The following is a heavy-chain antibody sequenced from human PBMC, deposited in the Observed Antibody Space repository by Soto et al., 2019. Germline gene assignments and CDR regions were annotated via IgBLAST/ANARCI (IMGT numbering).Heavy chain of an antibody. CDR2: ITAGDAKT. Sequence: QVQLVQSGADGKKPGASVEISCKASGYNFTQYRIHWVRQAPGQRLEWMGWITAGDAKTEYSQKFQGRVTISRDISATTVYLDLDSLRSEDTAVYYCARDLYSSSWFWFDPWGRGTQVIVSS. V-gene: IGHV1-3*01. J-gene: IGHJ5*02. CDR3: ARDLYSSSWFWFDP. D-gene: IGHD2-2*01. CDR1: GYNFTQYR.